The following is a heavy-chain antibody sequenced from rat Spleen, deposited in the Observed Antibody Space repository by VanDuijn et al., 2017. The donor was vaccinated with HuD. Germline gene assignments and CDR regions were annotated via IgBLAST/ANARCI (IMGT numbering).Heavy chain of an antibody. D-gene: IGHD1-12*01. CDR1: GYSITSNY. V-gene: IGHV3-3*01. J-gene: IGHJ1*01. CDR2: RNSEGST. Sequence: EVQLQESGPGLVKPSQSLSLTCSVTGYSITSNYWGWIRKLPGNKLEWMGYRNSEGSTNYNPSLKSRISITRDTSKNQFFLQVNSVTTEDTATYYCARSLSYAHYFWYFNFWGPGTMVTVSS. CDR3: ARSLSYAHYFWYFNF.